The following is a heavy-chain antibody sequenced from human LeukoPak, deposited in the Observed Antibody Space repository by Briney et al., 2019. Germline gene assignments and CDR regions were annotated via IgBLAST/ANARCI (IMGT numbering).Heavy chain of an antibody. CDR3: ARDQKITMVRGVIISGFFDY. J-gene: IGHJ4*02. D-gene: IGHD3-10*01. CDR2: ISSSSSTI. CDR1: GFTFSSYS. V-gene: IGHV3-48*04. Sequence: GSLRLSCAASGFTFSSYSMNWVRQAPGKGLEWVSYISSSSSTIYYADSVKGRFTISRDNAKNSLYLQMNSLRAEDTAVYYCARDQKITMVRGVIISGFFDYWGQGTLVTVSS.